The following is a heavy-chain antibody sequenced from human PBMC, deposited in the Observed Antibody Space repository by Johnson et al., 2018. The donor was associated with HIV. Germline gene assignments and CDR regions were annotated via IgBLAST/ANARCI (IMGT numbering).Heavy chain of an antibody. CDR1: GFTFSSYA. CDR3: ASLSSSGAFDI. CDR2: ISYDGSNK. V-gene: IGHV3-30*14. Sequence: QMQLVEFGGGVVQPGRSLRLSCAASGFTFSSYAMHWVRQAPGKGLEWVAVISYDGSNKYYADSVKGRFTISRDNSKNTLYLQMNSLRAEDTAVYYCASLSSSGAFDIWGQGTMVTVSS. D-gene: IGHD6-6*01. J-gene: IGHJ3*02.